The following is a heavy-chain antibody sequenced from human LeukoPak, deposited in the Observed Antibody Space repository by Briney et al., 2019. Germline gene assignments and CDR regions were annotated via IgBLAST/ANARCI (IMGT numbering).Heavy chain of an antibody. J-gene: IGHJ5*02. CDR1: GGSISSSSYY. Sequence: SETLSLTCTVSGGSISSSSYYWGWIRQPPGKGLEWIGTIYYSGSTYYNPSLKSRVTISVDTSKNQFSLKLSSVTAADTAVYYCARDLRDYYDSSGYPRWFDPWGQGTLVTVSS. V-gene: IGHV4-39*07. CDR3: ARDLRDYYDSSGYPRWFDP. CDR2: IYYSGST. D-gene: IGHD3-22*01.